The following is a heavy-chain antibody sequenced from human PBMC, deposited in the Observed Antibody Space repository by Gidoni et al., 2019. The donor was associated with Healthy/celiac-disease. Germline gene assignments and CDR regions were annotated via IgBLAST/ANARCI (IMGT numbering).Heavy chain of an antibody. CDR3: ARDWVRGVIINGSY. D-gene: IGHD3-10*01. J-gene: IGHJ4*02. CDR1: GFTVSSNY. Sequence: EVQLVESGGGLVKPGGSLRLSCAASGFTVSSNYMSWVRQAPGKGLEWVSVIYSGGSTYYADSVKGRFTISRDNSKNTLYLQMNSLRAEDTAVYYCARDWVRGVIINGSYWGQGTLVTVSS. V-gene: IGHV3-66*01. CDR2: IYSGGST.